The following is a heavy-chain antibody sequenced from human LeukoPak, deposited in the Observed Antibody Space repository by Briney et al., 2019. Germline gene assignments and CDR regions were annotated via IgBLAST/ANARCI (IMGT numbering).Heavy chain of an antibody. D-gene: IGHD3-10*02. J-gene: IGHJ6*04. CDR2: ISWNSGSI. V-gene: IGHV3-9*01. CDR1: GFTFSRYW. CDR3: AELGITMIGGV. Sequence: PGGSLRLSCAASGFTFSRYWMHWVRQAPGKGLEWVSGISWNSGSIGYADSVRGRFTISRDNAKNSLYLQMNSLRAEDTAVYYCAELGITMIGGVWGKGTTVTISS.